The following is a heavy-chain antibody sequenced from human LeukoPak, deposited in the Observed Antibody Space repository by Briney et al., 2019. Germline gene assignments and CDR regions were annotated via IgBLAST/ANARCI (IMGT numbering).Heavy chain of an antibody. CDR2: ISYDGGDK. D-gene: IGHD6-19*01. Sequence: GGSLRLSCAASGFTFSTHIMHWVRQAPGKGLEWVAVISYDGGDKYYGDSVKGRFTVSRDNSKNTLYLQMNSLRTEDTAVYYCAKGWQWLVHGAFDFWGQGTMVTVSS. V-gene: IGHV3-30*18. CDR3: AKGWQWLVHGAFDF. J-gene: IGHJ3*01. CDR1: GFTFSTHI.